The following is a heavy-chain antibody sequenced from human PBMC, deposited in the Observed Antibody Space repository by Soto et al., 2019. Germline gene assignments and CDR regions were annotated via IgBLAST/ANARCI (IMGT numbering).Heavy chain of an antibody. CDR2: ISGSGSSA. CDR1: GFIFSNYA. Sequence: EVQLLESGGGLVQPGGSLRLSCAASGFIFSNYAMSWVRQAPGKGLEWVSGISGSGSSAYYADSVKGRFTISRDNFKTTLYLQMNSLRVEDTAMYYCASSYYHDNDPPLWGQGTLVTVSP. V-gene: IGHV3-23*01. CDR3: ASSYYHDNDPPL. D-gene: IGHD3-22*01. J-gene: IGHJ4*02.